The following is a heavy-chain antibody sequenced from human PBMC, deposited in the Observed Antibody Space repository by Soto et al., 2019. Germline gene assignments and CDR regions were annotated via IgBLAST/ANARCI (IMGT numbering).Heavy chain of an antibody. CDR3: ARHIFTSRAYYCDS. CDR2: SKNKAYNYAT. V-gene: IGHV3-72*01. Sequence: EVQLVESGGALVQPGGSLRLSCGVSGFTFSDHFMDWVRQAPGKGLEWVARSKNKAYNYATEYASSVKGRFTISRDDSKNLLYLQMNTLRTEDTAMYYCARHIFTSRAYYCDSWGQGTLVTVSA. CDR1: GFTFSDHF. D-gene: IGHD3-10*01. J-gene: IGHJ4*02.